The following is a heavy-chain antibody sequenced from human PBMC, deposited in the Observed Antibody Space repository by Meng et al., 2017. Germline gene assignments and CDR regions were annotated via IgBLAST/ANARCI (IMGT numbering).Heavy chain of an antibody. J-gene: IGHJ4*02. CDR3: ARVVFGELLSFDY. CDR2: ISSSSSYI. Sequence: GESLKISCAASGFTFSSYSMNWVRQAPGKGLEWVSSISSSSSYIYYADSVKGRFTISRDNAKNSLYLQMNSLGAEDTAVYYCARVVFGELLSFDYWGQGTLVTVSS. CDR1: GFTFSSYS. D-gene: IGHD3-10*02. V-gene: IGHV3-21*01.